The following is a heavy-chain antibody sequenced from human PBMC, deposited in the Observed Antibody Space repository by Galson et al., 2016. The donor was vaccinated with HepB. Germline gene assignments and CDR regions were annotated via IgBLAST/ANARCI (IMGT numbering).Heavy chain of an antibody. D-gene: IGHD3-3*01. V-gene: IGHV1-46*01. J-gene: IGHJ1*01. CDR3: VREILGVVY. Sequence: SVKVSCKASGYTFSSYFMHWVRQAPGQGLEWMGVMNPNGNKISYAQKFESRVTMTRDTSTSTVYMELNSLRSEDTAVYYCVREILGVVYWGQWSLVTVPS. CDR1: GYTFSSYF. CDR2: MNPNGNKI.